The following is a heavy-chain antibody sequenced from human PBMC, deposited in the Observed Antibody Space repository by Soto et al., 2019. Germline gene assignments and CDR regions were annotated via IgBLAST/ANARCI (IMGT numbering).Heavy chain of an antibody. V-gene: IGHV1-3*05. CDR3: ASTYNGDYGC. J-gene: IGHJ4*02. CDR1: GYTFTQFA. Sequence: QIQLVQSGAEETKPGASVKVSCKTSGYTFTQFALNWVRQAPGQSLEWMGWINGYNGDTKYSHKFQGRVTLTRDTSTSTGYMELSSLRSEDTAVYYCASTYNGDYGCWGQGTLVTVSS. D-gene: IGHD2-21*01. CDR2: INGYNGDT.